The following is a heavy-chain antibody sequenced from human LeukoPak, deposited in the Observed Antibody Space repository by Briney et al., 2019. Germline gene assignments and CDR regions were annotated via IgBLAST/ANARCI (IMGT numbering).Heavy chain of an antibody. CDR1: GGSMSSHY. CDR3: ARDPTTVTKGLDI. CDR2: ISYIGST. D-gene: IGHD4-17*01. J-gene: IGHJ3*02. Sequence: PSETLSLTCTVSGGSMSSHYWSWIRQPPGKGLEWIGYISYIGSTNYNPSLKSRVTISIDTSKNQFFLKLSSVTAADTAVYYCARDPTTVTKGLDIWGQGTIVTVSS. V-gene: IGHV4-59*11.